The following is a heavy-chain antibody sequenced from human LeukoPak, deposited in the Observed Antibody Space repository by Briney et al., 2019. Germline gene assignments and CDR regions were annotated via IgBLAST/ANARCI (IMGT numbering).Heavy chain of an antibody. Sequence: AGGSLRLSCAASGFTFSSYAMSWVRQAPGKGLEWVSAISGSGGSTYYADSVKGRFTISRDNSKNTLYLQMNSLRAEDTAVYYCAKDQRGYSYGYDYWGQGTLVTVSS. CDR3: AKDQRGYSYGYDY. V-gene: IGHV3-23*01. CDR1: GFTFSSYA. J-gene: IGHJ4*02. CDR2: ISGSGGST. D-gene: IGHD5-18*01.